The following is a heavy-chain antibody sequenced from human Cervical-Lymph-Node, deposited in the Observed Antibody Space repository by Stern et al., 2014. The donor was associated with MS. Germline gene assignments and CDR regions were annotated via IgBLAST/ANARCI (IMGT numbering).Heavy chain of an antibody. V-gene: IGHV1-3*01. J-gene: IGHJ6*02. CDR3: ARDPHYYDSTGYCMDV. Sequence: VQLLQSGAEVKKPGASVKVSCKASGYTFTTYAIHWVRQAAGQSLEWMGWINAANGNTRYSHKFQDRVTITRDTSTSTAYMELSSLRSEDTAVYYCARDPHYYDSTGYCMDVWGQGTTVTVSS. CDR2: INAANGNT. D-gene: IGHD3-22*01. CDR1: GYTFTTYA.